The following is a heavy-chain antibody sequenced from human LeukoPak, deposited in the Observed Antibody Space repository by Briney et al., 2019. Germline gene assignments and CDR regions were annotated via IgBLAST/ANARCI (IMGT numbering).Heavy chain of an antibody. D-gene: IGHD3-10*01. CDR1: GYSFTSYW. J-gene: IGHJ5*02. CDR2: IYPYDSDT. V-gene: IGHV5-51*01. Sequence: GESLKISCKGSGYSFTSYWIAWVRQMPGKGLEWMGIIYPYDSDTRYSPSFQGQVTMSVDKSINTAYLQWRSLKASDTAMYYCARRFGSGSPNWLDPWGQGTLVIVTS. CDR3: ARRFGSGSPNWLDP.